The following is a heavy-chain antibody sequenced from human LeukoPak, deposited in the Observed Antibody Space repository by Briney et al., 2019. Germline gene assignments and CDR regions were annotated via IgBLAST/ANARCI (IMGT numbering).Heavy chain of an antibody. CDR1: GFTFSSYG. Sequence: SGGSLRLSCAASGFTFSSYGMHWVRQAPGKGLEWVAFIRYDGSNKYYADSVKGRFTISRDNSKNTLYLQMNSLRAEDTAVYYCAKDLGYYYYYMDVWGKGTTVTISS. CDR3: AKDLGYYYYYMDV. D-gene: IGHD3-16*01. V-gene: IGHV3-30*02. J-gene: IGHJ6*03. CDR2: IRYDGSNK.